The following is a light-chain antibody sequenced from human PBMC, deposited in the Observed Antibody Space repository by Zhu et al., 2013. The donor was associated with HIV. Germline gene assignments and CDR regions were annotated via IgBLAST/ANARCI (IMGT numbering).Light chain of an antibody. CDR1: QRIGGSY. J-gene: IGKJ4*01. Sequence: EIVLTQSPGTLSLSPGERATLSCRASQRIGGSYLAWYQQKPGLAPRLLIYGASTRATGVPARFSGSGSGTEFTLTISSLQSEDFGLYYCQQYDNWPPITFGGGTKVEIE. CDR2: GAS. CDR3: QQYDNWPPIT. V-gene: IGKV3-15*01.